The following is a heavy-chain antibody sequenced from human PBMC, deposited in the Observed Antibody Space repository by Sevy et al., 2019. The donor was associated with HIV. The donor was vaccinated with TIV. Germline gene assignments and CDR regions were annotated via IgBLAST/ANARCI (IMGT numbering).Heavy chain of an antibody. CDR1: GFTFSSYA. D-gene: IGHD1-1*01. J-gene: IGHJ6*02. V-gene: IGHV3-30-3*01. CDR3: ASQWNMDV. CDR2: ISYDGSNK. Sequence: GGSLRLSCAASGFTFSSYAMHWVRQAPGKGLEWVAVISYDGSNKYYADSVKGRFTISRDNSKNTLYLQMNSLRAEDTAVYYCASQWNMDVWGQGTTVTVSS.